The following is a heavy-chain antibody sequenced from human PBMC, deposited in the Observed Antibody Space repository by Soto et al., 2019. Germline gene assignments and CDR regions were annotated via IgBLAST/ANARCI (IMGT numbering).Heavy chain of an antibody. Sequence: EVQLVESGGGLIQPGGSLRLSCAASGFTVSSNYMSWVRQAPGKGLEWVSVIYSGGSTYYADSVKGRFTISRDNSKNTLYLQMNSLRAEDTAVYYCARGRGSSFLGYYFDYWGQGTLVTVSS. CDR1: GFTVSSNY. D-gene: IGHD6-6*01. J-gene: IGHJ4*02. CDR2: IYSGGST. CDR3: ARGRGSSFLGYYFDY. V-gene: IGHV3-53*01.